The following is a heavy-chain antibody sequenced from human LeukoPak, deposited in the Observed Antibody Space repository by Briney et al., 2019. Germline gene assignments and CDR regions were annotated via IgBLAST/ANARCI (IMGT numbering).Heavy chain of an antibody. J-gene: IGHJ4*02. V-gene: IGHV1-69*13. CDR1: GGTFRSYA. CDR3: AIFQGTYGDNENDY. D-gene: IGHD4-17*01. Sequence: GASVKVSCKASGGTFRSYAITWVRQAPGKGLEWMGGIIPMVNTPKYAQKFQGRLSITADESTSTGYMEVSSLRSEDTAVYYCAIFQGTYGDNENDYWGEGTLVTVSS. CDR2: IIPMVNTP.